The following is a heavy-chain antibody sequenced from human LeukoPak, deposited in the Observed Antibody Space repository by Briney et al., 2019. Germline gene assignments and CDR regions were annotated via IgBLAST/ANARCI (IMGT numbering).Heavy chain of an antibody. D-gene: IGHD2-15*01. V-gene: IGHV3-48*01. CDR2: ISSSSSTI. CDR1: GFTFSSYS. Sequence: GGSLRLSCAASGFTFSSYSMNWVRQAPGKGLEWVSYISSSSSTIYYADSVKGRFTISRDNAKNSLYLQMNSLRAEDTAVYYCAREASGHFDYWGQGALVTDSS. J-gene: IGHJ4*02. CDR3: AREASGHFDY.